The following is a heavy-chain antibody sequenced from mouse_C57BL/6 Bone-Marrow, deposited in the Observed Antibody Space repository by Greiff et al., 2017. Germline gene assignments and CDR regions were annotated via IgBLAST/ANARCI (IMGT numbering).Heavy chain of an antibody. CDR2: IDPSDSYT. J-gene: IGHJ1*03. Sequence: VQLQQPGAELVMPGASVKLSCKASGYTFTSYWMHWVKQRPGQGLEWIGEIDPSDSYTNYNQKFKGKSTLTVDKSSSTAYMQLSSLTSEDSAVCYCARSFDGYWYFDVWGTGTTVTVSS. D-gene: IGHD2-3*01. CDR1: GYTFTSYW. V-gene: IGHV1-69*01. CDR3: ARSFDGYWYFDV.